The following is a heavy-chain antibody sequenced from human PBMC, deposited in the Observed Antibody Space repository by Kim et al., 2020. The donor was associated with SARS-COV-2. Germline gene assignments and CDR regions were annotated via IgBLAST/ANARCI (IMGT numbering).Heavy chain of an antibody. V-gene: IGHV3-23*01. CDR3: AKGSGGTFVPNWFDP. D-gene: IGHD1-26*01. CDR2: IRGSGVST. J-gene: IGHJ5*02. CDR1: GLTLSSYA. Sequence: GGSLRLSCVASGLTLSSYAMSWVRQAPGKGLEWVSAIRGSGVSTYYADSVKGRFTISRDNSKNTLYLQMSSLRVEDTAIYYCAKGSGGTFVPNWFDPWG.